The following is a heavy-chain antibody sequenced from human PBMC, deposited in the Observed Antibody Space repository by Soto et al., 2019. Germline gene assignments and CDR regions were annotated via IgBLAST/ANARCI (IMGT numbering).Heavy chain of an antibody. V-gene: IGHV4-59*01. CDR3: ARDRTMVRGANYGMDV. CDR1: GGSISSYY. CDR2: IYYSGST. Sequence: SETLCLTCTFSGGSISSYYWSWIRQPPGKGLEWIGYIYYSGSTNYNPSLKSRVTISVDTSKNQFSLKLSSVTAADTAVYYCARDRTMVRGANYGMDVWGQGTTVTVSS. J-gene: IGHJ6*02. D-gene: IGHD3-10*01.